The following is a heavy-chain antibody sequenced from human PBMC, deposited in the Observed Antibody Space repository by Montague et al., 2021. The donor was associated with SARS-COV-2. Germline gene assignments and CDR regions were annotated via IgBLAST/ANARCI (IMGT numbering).Heavy chain of an antibody. D-gene: IGHD3-10*01. CDR2: INHSGST. CDR1: GGSFSGYY. Sequence: SETLSLTCAVYGGSFSGYYWRWIRQPPGKGLEWIGEINHSGSTTYNPSLKSRVTISLDVSKNQFSLKLSSVTAADTAVYYCARGWAMVRGVTHWGQGTLVTVSS. V-gene: IGHV4-34*01. J-gene: IGHJ4*02. CDR3: ARGWAMVRGVTH.